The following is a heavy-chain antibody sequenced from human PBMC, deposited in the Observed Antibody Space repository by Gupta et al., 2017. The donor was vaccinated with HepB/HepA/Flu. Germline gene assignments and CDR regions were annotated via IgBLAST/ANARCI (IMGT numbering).Heavy chain of an antibody. CDR3: ARDSTWFGELPRGFDY. Sequence: QVQLVESGGGVVQPGRSLRLSCAASGFTFSSYAMYWVRQAPGKGLEWVAVISYDGSNKYYADAVKCRFTISRDNSKNTLYLQMNSLRAEDKAVYYCARDSTWFGELPRGFDYWGQGTLVTVSS. CDR2: ISYDGSNK. CDR1: GFTFSSYA. V-gene: IGHV3-30-3*01. J-gene: IGHJ4*02. D-gene: IGHD3-10*01.